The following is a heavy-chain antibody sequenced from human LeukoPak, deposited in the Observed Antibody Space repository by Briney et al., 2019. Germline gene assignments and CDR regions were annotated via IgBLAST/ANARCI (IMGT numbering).Heavy chain of an antibody. V-gene: IGHV3-11*05. CDR3: AGVRDGSVCLDH. J-gene: IGHJ5*02. CDR1: GFTFSDYY. Sequence: PRGSLRLSCAGSGFTFSDYYMSWIRQAPGKGLEWVSYISSTGSSTNYADSVKGRFTTSRDNAMNSLYLQMNSLRPEDTAVYYCAGVRDGSVCLDHWGQGTLVTVSS. CDR2: ISSTGSST. D-gene: IGHD5/OR15-5a*01.